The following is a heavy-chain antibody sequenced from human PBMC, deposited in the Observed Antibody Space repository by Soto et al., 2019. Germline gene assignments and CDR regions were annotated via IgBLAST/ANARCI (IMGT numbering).Heavy chain of an antibody. D-gene: IGHD3-10*01. Sequence: EVQLVESGGGLVKPGGSLRLSCAASGFTFSNAWMNWVRQAPGKGLEWVGRIKSKTDGGTTDYAAPVKGRFTISTDDSKNTMYVQMNSLKTEDTAVYYCTTSGVRGVINYWGQGTLVTVSS. V-gene: IGHV3-15*07. CDR2: IKSKTDGGTT. J-gene: IGHJ4*02. CDR1: GFTFSNAW. CDR3: TTSGVRGVINY.